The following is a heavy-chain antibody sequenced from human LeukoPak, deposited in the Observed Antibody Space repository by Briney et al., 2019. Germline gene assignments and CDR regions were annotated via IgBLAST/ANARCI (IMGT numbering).Heavy chain of an antibody. CDR3: ARDPVALGPGIFDY. J-gene: IGHJ4*02. CDR2: INPNSGGT. D-gene: IGHD4-23*01. Sequence: GASVKVSCKASGYTFTGYYMHWVRQAPGQGLEWMGWINPNSGGTNYAQKFQGWVTMTRDTSISTAYMELSRLRSEDTAVYYCARDPVALGPGIFDYWGQGTLITVSS. CDR1: GYTFTGYY. V-gene: IGHV1-2*04.